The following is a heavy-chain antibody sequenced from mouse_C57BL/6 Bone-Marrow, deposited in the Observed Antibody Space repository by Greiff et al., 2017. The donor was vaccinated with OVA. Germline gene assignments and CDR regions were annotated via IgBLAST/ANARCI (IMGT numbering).Heavy chain of an antibody. CDR1: GYTFTDYY. D-gene: IGHD2-2*01. Sequence: EVQLQQSGPELVKPGASVKISCKASGYTFTDYYMNWVKQSHGKSLEWIGDINPNNGGTSYNQKFKGKATLTVDKSSSTAYMELRSLTSEDSAVYYCEGDYGYDGAWFAYWGQGTLVTVSA. J-gene: IGHJ3*01. CDR3: EGDYGYDGAWFAY. V-gene: IGHV1-26*01. CDR2: INPNNGGT.